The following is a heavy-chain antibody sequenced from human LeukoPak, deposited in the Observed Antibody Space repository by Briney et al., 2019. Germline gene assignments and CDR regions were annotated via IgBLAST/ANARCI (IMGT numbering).Heavy chain of an antibody. CDR1: GGSISSYY. CDR3: ARIPLWFGELYYFDY. V-gene: IGHV4-59*01. J-gene: IGHJ4*02. D-gene: IGHD3-10*01. CDR2: IYYSGST. Sequence: AETLSLTGTGSGGSISSYYWSWIRQPPGKGLEWIGYIYYSGSTNYNPSHKSRLTISVDTSKNQLSQKLSSVTAAATAEYYCARIPLWFGELYYFDYWGPVTLVTVSS.